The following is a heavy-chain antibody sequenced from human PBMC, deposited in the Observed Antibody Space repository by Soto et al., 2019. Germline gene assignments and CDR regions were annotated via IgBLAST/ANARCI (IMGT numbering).Heavy chain of an antibody. D-gene: IGHD5-18*01. CDR2: IWYHGNTY. V-gene: IGHV3-33*01. J-gene: IGHJ4*02. CDR1: GIRISNYG. Sequence: SRRRCSGTSGIRISNYGVNWVRQAPGKGREWVATIWYHGNTYYYKDSIKGRFAVSRDNSKNTVFLQMKPLRAEDTATYYCARDRGYGCNSVFGFWGRGPLVTFSS. CDR3: ARDRGYGCNSVFGF.